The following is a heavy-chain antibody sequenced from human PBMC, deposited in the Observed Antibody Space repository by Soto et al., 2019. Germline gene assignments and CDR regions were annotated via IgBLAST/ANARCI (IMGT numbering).Heavy chain of an antibody. CDR2: IVVGSGNT. CDR1: GFTFTSSA. D-gene: IGHD6-13*01. CDR3: AAGNSSSWYYYYYMDV. V-gene: IGHV1-58*01. J-gene: IGHJ6*03. Sequence: ASVKVSCNASGFTFTSSAVQWVRQARGQRLEWIGWIVVGSGNTNYAQKFQERVTITRDMSTSTAYMELSSLRSEDTAVYYCAAGNSSSWYYYYYMDVWGKGTTVTVSS.